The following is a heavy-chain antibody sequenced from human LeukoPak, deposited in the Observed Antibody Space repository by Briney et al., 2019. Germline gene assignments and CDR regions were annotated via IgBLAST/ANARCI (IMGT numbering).Heavy chain of an antibody. CDR2: ISYDGSNK. V-gene: IGHV3-30*18. D-gene: IGHD6-19*01. J-gene: IGHJ6*02. CDR3: AKDPGKWLVLRIYYYYYGMDV. CDR1: GFTFSSYG. Sequence: PGGSLRLSCAASGFTFSSYGMHWVRQAPGKGLEWVAVISYDGSNKYYADSVKGRFTISRDNSKNTLYLQMNSLRAEDMAVYYCAKDPGKWLVLRIYYYYYGMDVWGQGTTVTVSS.